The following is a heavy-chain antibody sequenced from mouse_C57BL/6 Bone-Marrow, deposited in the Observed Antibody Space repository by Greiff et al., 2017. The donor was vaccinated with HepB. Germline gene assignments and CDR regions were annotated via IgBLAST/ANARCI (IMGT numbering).Heavy chain of an antibody. CDR1: GFTFSDYG. CDR3: ARLTTVVGYFYY. CDR2: ISSGSSNI. J-gene: IGHJ2*01. D-gene: IGHD1-1*01. Sequence: EVQVEESGGGLVKPGGSLKLSCAASGFTFSDYGMHWVRQAPEKGLEWVAYISSGSSNIYYADTVKGRFTISRDNAKNTLFLQMTSLRSEDTAMYSCARLTTVVGYFYYWGQGTTLTVSS. V-gene: IGHV5-17*01.